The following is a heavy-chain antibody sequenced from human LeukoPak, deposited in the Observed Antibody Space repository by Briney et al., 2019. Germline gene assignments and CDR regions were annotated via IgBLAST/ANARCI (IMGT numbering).Heavy chain of an antibody. CDR2: IYYSGST. V-gene: IGHV4-59*01. CDR1: GGSIRSYS. CDR3: ARSHLFPYSFDS. D-gene: IGHD2-21*01. J-gene: IGHJ4*02. Sequence: SETLSLTCSVSGGSIRSYSWSWIRQPPGKGLEWIGYIYYSGSTNYNPSLKSRVTMSVDTSKTQFSLRLSSMTAADTAVYFCARSHLFPYSFDSWGQGTLVTVSS.